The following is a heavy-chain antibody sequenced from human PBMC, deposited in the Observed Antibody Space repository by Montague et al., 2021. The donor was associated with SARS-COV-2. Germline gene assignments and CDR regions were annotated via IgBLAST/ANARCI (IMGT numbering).Heavy chain of an antibody. CDR2: INQSGST. J-gene: IGHJ6*02. CDR1: GGSFSGYY. V-gene: IGHV4-34*01. Sequence: SETLSLTCAAYGGSFSGYYWSWIRQPPGKGLEWIGEINQSGSTNYNPSLKSRVTLSVDTSKQQFSLKLSSLTAADTAVYYCARGRRILLWFGELLSGGDYYGMDVWGQGTTVTVSS. D-gene: IGHD3-10*01. CDR3: ARGRRILLWFGELLSGGDYYGMDV.